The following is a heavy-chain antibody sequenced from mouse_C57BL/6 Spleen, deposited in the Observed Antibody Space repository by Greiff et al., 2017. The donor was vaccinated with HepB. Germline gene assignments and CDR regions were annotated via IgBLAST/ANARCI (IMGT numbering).Heavy chain of an antibody. J-gene: IGHJ3*01. CDR2: IYWDDDK. V-gene: IGHV8-12*01. CDR1: GFSLSPSGMG. D-gene: IGHD2-3*01. CDR3: ARSIDDGYYWFAY. Sequence: QVTLKESGPGILQSSQTLSLTCSFSGFSLSPSGMGVSWIRQPSGKGLEWLAHIYWDDDKRYNPSLKSRLTISKDTSRNQVFLMITSVDTADTATYYCARSIDDGYYWFAYWGQGTLVTVSA.